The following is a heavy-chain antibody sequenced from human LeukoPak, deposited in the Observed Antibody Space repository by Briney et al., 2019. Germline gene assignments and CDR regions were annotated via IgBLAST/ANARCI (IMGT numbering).Heavy chain of an antibody. CDR3: ARGKVGGSGSYYNEYNWFDP. D-gene: IGHD3-10*01. J-gene: IGHJ5*02. CDR1: GCTFTSYD. CDR2: MNPNSGNT. Sequence: ASVKVSCKASGCTFTSYDINWVRQATGQGLEWMGWMNPNSGNTGYAQKFQGRVTMTRNTSISTAYMELSSLRSEDTAVYYCARGKVGGSGSYYNEYNWFDPWGQGTLVTVSS. V-gene: IGHV1-8*01.